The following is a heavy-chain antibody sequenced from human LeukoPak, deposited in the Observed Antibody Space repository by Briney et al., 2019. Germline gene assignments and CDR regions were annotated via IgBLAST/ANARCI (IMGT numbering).Heavy chain of an antibody. CDR2: IYYSGST. J-gene: IGHJ1*01. D-gene: IGHD6-13*01. V-gene: IGHV4-59*01. Sequence: ASETLSLTCTVSGGSMSGYFWSWIRQPPGKGLEWIGYIYYSGSTNYNPSLKSRVIISVDTSKNQFSLKLSSVTAADTAVYYCARSITSSWYGDFQHWGQGTLVTVSS. CDR3: ARSITSSWYGDFQH. CDR1: GGSMSGYF.